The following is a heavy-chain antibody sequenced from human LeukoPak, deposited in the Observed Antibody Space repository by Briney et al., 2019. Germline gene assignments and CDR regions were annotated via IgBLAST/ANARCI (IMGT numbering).Heavy chain of an antibody. Sequence: GGSLRLSCTVSGFTVSSNSMSWVRQAPGKGLEWVAFIRYDGSNKYYADSVKGRFTISRDNSKNTLYLQMNSLRAEDTAVYYCALNRGSGWYFHYWGQGTLVTVSS. J-gene: IGHJ4*02. D-gene: IGHD6-19*01. CDR2: IRYDGSNK. CDR3: ALNRGSGWYFHY. CDR1: GFTVSSNS. V-gene: IGHV3-30*02.